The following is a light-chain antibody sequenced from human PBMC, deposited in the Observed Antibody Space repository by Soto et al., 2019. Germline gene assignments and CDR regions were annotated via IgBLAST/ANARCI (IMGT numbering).Light chain of an antibody. Sequence: DIQLTQSPSSLSASVGDKVTITCRASQSIRSYLNWVQQKPGKAPKLLIHDVSELRRGVPARFSGGGSDTEFILTISSLQPEDFATYFCQHYKSASPWTFGQGTKVDIK. CDR2: DVS. V-gene: IGKV1-16*01. J-gene: IGKJ1*01. CDR3: QHYKSASPWT. CDR1: QSIRSY.